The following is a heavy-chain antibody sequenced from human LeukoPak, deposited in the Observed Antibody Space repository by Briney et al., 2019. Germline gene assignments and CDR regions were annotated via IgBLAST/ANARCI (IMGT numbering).Heavy chain of an antibody. Sequence: GGSLRLSCAASGFTVSSNYMSWVRQAPGKGLEWVSVIYSGGSTYYADSVKGRFTISRDNSKNTLYLQMNSPRAEDTAVYYCARAVDDAFDIWGQGTMVTISS. CDR1: GFTVSSNY. CDR2: IYSGGST. V-gene: IGHV3-53*01. D-gene: IGHD6-19*01. J-gene: IGHJ3*02. CDR3: ARAVDDAFDI.